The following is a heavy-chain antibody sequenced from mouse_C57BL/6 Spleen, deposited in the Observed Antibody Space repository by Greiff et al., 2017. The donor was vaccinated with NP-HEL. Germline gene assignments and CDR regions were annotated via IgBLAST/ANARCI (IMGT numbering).Heavy chain of an antibody. CDR3: AKNEGDGYYGAMDY. V-gene: IGHV2-5*01. D-gene: IGHD2-3*01. CDR2: IWRGGST. J-gene: IGHJ4*01. Sequence: QVQLQQSGPGLVQPSQSLSITCTVSGFSLTSYGVHWVRQSPGKGLEWLGVIWRGGSTDYNAAFMSRLSITKDNSKSQVFFKMNSLQADDTAIYYCAKNEGDGYYGAMDYWGQGTSVTVSS. CDR1: GFSLTSYG.